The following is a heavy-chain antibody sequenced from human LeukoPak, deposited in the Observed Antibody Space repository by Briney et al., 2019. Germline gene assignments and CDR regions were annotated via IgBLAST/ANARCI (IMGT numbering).Heavy chain of an antibody. D-gene: IGHD2-2*01. V-gene: IGHV4-61*02. CDR2: IYTSGTT. Sequence: SQTLSLTCTVSGASISSGSYYWSWIRQPAGKGLEWIGRIYTSGTTNYNPSLKSRVTISVDTSKNQFSLKLSSVTAADTAVYYCARDGSKFHTSCCSWFDPWGQGTLVTVSS. CDR1: GASISSGSYY. CDR3: ARDGSKFHTSCCSWFDP. J-gene: IGHJ5*02.